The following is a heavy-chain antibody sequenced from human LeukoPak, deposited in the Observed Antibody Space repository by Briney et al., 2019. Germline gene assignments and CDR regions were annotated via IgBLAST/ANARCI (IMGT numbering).Heavy chain of an antibody. CDR1: EFSVGSNY. D-gene: IGHD4-17*01. CDR3: ARDRLHYGEYEKTFDY. V-gene: IGHV3-48*01. J-gene: IGHJ4*02. Sequence: GGSLRLSCAASEFSVGSNYMNWVRQAPGKGLEWVSYISYSSSTIYYADSVKGRFTISRDNGKNSLYLQMNSLRAEDTAVYYCARDRLHYGEYEKTFDYWGQGTLVTVSS. CDR2: ISYSSSTI.